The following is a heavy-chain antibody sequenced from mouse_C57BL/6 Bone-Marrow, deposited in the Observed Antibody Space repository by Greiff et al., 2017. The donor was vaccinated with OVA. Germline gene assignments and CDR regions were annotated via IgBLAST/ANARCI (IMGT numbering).Heavy chain of an antibody. CDR2: IDPSDSYT. D-gene: IGHD1-1*01. J-gene: IGHJ1*03. CDR1: GYTFTSYW. CDR3: AREGPTVVAHFDV. Sequence: VKLQQPGAELVMPGASVKLSCKASGYTFTSYWMHWVKQRPGQGLEWIGEIDPSDSYTNYNQKFKGKSTLTVDKSSSTAYMQLSSLTSEDSAVYYCAREGPTVVAHFDVWGTGTTVTVSS. V-gene: IGHV1-69*01.